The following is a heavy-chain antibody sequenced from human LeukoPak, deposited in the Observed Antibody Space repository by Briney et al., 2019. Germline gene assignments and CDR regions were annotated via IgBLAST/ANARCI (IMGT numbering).Heavy chain of an antibody. CDR3: ARDNSVGDNAWWFDP. CDR1: GYTFTSYY. V-gene: IGHV1-46*01. Sequence: ASVKVSCKASGYTFTSYYMHWERQAPGQGLEWMGLINPTGGSTGYAQKFQGRVTMTRDMSTSTDYMELSSLRSEDTAIYYCARDNSVGDNAWWFDPWGQGTLVTLSS. D-gene: IGHD1-26*01. CDR2: INPTGGST. J-gene: IGHJ5*02.